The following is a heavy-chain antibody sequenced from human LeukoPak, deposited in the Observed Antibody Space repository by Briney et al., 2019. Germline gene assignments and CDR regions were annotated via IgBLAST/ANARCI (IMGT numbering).Heavy chain of an antibody. CDR2: INPSGGST. J-gene: IGHJ4*02. D-gene: IGHD5-18*01. V-gene: IGHV1-46*01. CDR1: GYTFTSYY. Sequence: GASVTVSCTASGYTFTSYYMHWVRRAPGQGLEWMGIINPSGGSTSYAQKFQGRVTMTRDTSTSTVYMELSSLRSEDTAVYYCARTQGEDDTAIGAYWGQGTLVTVSS. CDR3: ARTQGEDDTAIGAY.